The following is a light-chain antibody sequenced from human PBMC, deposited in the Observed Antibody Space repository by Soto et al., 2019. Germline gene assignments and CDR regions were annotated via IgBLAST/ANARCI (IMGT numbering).Light chain of an antibody. Sequence: QSALTQPASVSGSPGQSITISCTGTSSDVGGYNYVSWYQQHPGKAPKLMIYDVTNRPSGVSDRFSGSKSATTASLTISGLQAEDEADYYCSSYSSSSTVLFGGGTKLTVL. CDR1: SSDVGGYNY. V-gene: IGLV2-14*03. CDR2: DVT. CDR3: SSYSSSSTVL. J-gene: IGLJ2*01.